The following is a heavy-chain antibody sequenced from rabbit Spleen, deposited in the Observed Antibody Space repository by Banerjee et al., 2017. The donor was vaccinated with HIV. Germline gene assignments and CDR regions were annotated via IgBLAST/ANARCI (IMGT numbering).Heavy chain of an antibody. CDR3: AREGGIVVAGAFNL. CDR2: VVNGNGNT. J-gene: IGHJ4*01. D-gene: IGHD4-1*01. V-gene: IGHV1S47*01. CDR1: GFDFSSYG. Sequence: QEQLVESGGGLVQPGGSLKLSCKASGFDFSSYGVSWVRQAPGKGPEWIACVVNGNGNTYYASWVNGRFTISRSTSLATVTLQVTSLTVADTATYFCAREGGIVVAGAFNLWGPGTLVTVS.